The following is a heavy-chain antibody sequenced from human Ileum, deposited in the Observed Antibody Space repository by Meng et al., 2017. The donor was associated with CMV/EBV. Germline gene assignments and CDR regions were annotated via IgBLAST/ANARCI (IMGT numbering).Heavy chain of an antibody. CDR2: IQHDGRHR. CDR3: AKDRFTGEDY. Sequence: LSLTCAASGFTFTSYGMHWVRQAPGKGLEWVGFIQHDGRHRYYIDSVKGRFTISRDDSKNTVFLQMDSLRADDTAVYYCAKDRFTGEDYWGQGTLVTVSS. J-gene: IGHJ4*02. D-gene: IGHD3-3*01. CDR1: GFTFTSYG. V-gene: IGHV3-30*02.